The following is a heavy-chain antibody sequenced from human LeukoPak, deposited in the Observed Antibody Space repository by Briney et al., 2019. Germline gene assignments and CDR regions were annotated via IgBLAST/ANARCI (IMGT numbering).Heavy chain of an antibody. CDR3: AREEGKDYYDSSGYHKDDAFDI. D-gene: IGHD3-22*01. CDR2: IYYTGST. J-gene: IGHJ3*02. Sequence: SETLSLTCTVSGGSISNKYWSWIRQPPGKGLEWIGYIYYTGSTNYNPSLKSRVTISVDTSKNQFSLKVTSVTAADTAVYYCAREEGKDYYDSSGYHKDDAFDIWGQGTMVTVSS. V-gene: IGHV4-59*01. CDR1: GGSISNKY.